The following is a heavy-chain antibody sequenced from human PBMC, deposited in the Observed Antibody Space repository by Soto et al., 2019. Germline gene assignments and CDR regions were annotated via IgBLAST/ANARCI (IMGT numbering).Heavy chain of an antibody. CDR3: ATVIAVAGLDY. J-gene: IGHJ4*02. CDR1: GYTLTELS. D-gene: IGHD6-19*01. V-gene: IGHV1-24*01. CDR2: FDPEDGET. Sequence: XSVKVSFNVSGYTLTELSMHLVRQAPGKGLEWMGGFDPEDGETIYAQKFQGRVTMTEDTSTDTAYMELSSLRSEDTAVYYCATVIAVAGLDYWGQGTLVTVSS.